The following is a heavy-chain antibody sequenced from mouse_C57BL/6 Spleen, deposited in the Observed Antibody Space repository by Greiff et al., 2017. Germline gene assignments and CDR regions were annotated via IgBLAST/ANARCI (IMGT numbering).Heavy chain of an antibody. D-gene: IGHD1-1*02. CDR3: ARRGLWEYFDY. V-gene: IGHV1-59*01. J-gene: IGHJ2*01. Sequence: QVQLQQPGAELVRPGTSVKLSCKASGYTFTSYWMHWVKQRPGQGLEWIGVIDPSDSYTNYNQKFKGKATLTVDTSSSTAYMQLSSLTSEDSAVYYCARRGLWEYFDYWGKGTTLTVSS. CDR2: IDPSDSYT. CDR1: GYTFTSYW.